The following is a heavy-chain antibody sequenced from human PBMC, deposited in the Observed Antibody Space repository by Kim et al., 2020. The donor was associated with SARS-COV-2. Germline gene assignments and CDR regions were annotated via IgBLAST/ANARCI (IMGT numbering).Heavy chain of an antibody. D-gene: IGHD1-20*01. V-gene: IGHV4-31*03. CDR2: VYYSENT. J-gene: IGHJ5*02. CDR1: GGSINSGGYY. Sequence: SETLSLTCTVSGGSINSGGYYWSWIRQHPGKVLGWIGYVYYSENTDYNPSLKGRVTISVDTSKNHFSLKLTSVTAADTAVYYCAGDRITGTTSTWFDPWGQGTLVTVSS. CDR3: AGDRITGTTSTWFDP.